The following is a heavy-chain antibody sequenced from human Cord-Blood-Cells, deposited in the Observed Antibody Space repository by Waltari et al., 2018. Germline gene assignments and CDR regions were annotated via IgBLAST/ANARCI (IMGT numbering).Heavy chain of an antibody. CDR3: ARGGVYGSGSYYNLY. D-gene: IGHD3-10*01. CDR2: INHSGST. CDR1: GGSFSGYY. J-gene: IGHJ4*02. Sequence: QVQLQQWGAGLLKPSETLSPTCAVYGGSFSGYYWSWTRQPPGKGLEWIGEINHSGSTNYNPSLKSRVTMSVDTSKNQFSLKLSSVTAAGTAVYYCARGGVYGSGSYYNLYWGQGTLVTVSS. V-gene: IGHV4-34*01.